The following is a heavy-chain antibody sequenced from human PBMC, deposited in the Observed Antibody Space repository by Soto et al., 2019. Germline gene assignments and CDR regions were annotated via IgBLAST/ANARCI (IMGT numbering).Heavy chain of an antibody. CDR3: ARRYCSGGSCYAFGGY. J-gene: IGHJ4*02. Sequence: GSLRLSCAASGFTFSSYSMNWVRQAPGKGLEWVSSISSSSSYIYYADSVKGRFTISRDNAKNSLYLQMNSLRAEDTAVYYCARRYCSGGSCYAFGGYWGQGTLVTVSS. D-gene: IGHD2-15*01. V-gene: IGHV3-21*01. CDR1: GFTFSSYS. CDR2: ISSSSSYI.